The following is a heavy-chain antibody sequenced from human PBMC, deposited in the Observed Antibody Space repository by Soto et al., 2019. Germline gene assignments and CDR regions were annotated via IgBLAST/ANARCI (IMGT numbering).Heavy chain of an antibody. D-gene: IGHD6-19*01. CDR1: GFTFSNHW. CDR3: ARDPGDSTGWFYFDS. Sequence: EVQLVESGGGLVQPGGSLRLSCAASGFTFSNHWMHWVRQVPGKGLVWVSRINGDGTSINYADSVEGRFTISRDNAKNTLSLQMNSLRAEDTAVYYCARDPGDSTGWFYFDSWGQGTLVIVSS. J-gene: IGHJ4*02. V-gene: IGHV3-74*01. CDR2: INGDGTSI.